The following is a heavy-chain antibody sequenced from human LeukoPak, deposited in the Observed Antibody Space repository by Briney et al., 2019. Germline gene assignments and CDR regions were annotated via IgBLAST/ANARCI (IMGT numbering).Heavy chain of an antibody. D-gene: IGHD2-15*01. J-gene: IGHJ6*02. CDR2: TYYRSKWYN. V-gene: IGHV6-1*01. CDR3: ARDRRGTEMSVVVVVAATRKRQGYYYYGMDV. CDR1: GDSVSSNSAA. Sequence: SQTLSLTCAISGDSVSSNSAAWNWIRQSPSRGLEWLGRTYYRSKWYNDYAVSVKSRITINPDTSKNQFSLQLNSVTPEDTAVYYCARDRRGTEMSVVVVVAATRKRQGYYYYGMDVWGQGTTVTVSS.